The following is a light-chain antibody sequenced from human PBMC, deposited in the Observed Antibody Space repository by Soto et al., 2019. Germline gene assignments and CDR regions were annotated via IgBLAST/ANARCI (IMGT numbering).Light chain of an antibody. CDR3: SSYTSSSTVV. CDR1: SSDVGGYNY. V-gene: IGLV2-14*01. J-gene: IGLJ3*02. CDR2: DVS. Sequence: QSALTQPASVSGSPGQSITISCTGTSSDVGGYNYVSWYQQHPGKAPKLMIYDVSYRPSGVSNRFSGFKSGNTASLTISGLQAEDEADYYCSSYTSSSTVVFGGGPKLTVL.